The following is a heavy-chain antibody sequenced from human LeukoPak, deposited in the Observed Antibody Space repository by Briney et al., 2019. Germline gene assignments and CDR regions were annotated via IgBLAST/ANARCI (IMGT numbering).Heavy chain of an antibody. J-gene: IGHJ4*02. V-gene: IGHV3-21*04. CDR2: ITTSSSV. CDR1: GFTFSSYN. CDR3: AKQLGYCSDGSCYFPY. D-gene: IGHD2-15*01. Sequence: GGSLRLSCAASGFTFSSYNMNWVRQAPGKGLEWVSSITTSSSVFYADSVQGRFTISRDNSKSTLCLQMNSLRAEGTAVYYCAKQLGYCSDGSCYFPYWGQGTLVTVSS.